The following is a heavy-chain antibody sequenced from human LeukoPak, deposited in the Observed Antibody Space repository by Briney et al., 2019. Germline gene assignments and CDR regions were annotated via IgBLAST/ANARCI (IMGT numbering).Heavy chain of an antibody. Sequence: GASVKVSCKASGYTFTSYNMHWVRQAPGQGLEWMGWISAYNGNTNYAQKLQGRVTMTTDTSTSTAYMELRSLRSDDTAVYYCARHSVAVAGTVYYYYMDVWGKGTTVTVSS. D-gene: IGHD6-19*01. CDR1: GYTFTSYN. J-gene: IGHJ6*03. V-gene: IGHV1-18*04. CDR2: ISAYNGNT. CDR3: ARHSVAVAGTVYYYYMDV.